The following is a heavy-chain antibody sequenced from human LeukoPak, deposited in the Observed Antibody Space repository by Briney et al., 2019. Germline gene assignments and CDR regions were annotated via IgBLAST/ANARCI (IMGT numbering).Heavy chain of an antibody. CDR3: ARSRGGYGDYGSWFDP. J-gene: IGHJ5*02. D-gene: IGHD3-16*01. CDR2: IFHSGST. Sequence: SETLSLTCSVSGYCISSGYYWGWIRQPPGKGLEWIGSIFHSGSTYYNPSLKSRVTISVDTSENQFSLTLNSVTAADTAVYYCARSRGGYGDYGSWFDPWGQGILVTVSS. V-gene: IGHV4-38-2*01. CDR1: GYCISSGYY.